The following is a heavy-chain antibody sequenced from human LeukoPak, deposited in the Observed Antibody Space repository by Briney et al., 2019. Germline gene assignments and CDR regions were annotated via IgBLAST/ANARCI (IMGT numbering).Heavy chain of an antibody. CDR3: ARAQAIAVAGGGHFDY. Sequence: GASVKVSCKASGGTFSSYAISWVRQAPGQGLEWMGGIIPIFGTANFAQKFQGRVTMTADESTSTAYMELSSLRSEDTAVYYCARAQAIAVAGGGHFDYWGQGTLVTVSS. J-gene: IGHJ4*02. CDR1: GGTFSSYA. V-gene: IGHV1-69*13. D-gene: IGHD6-19*01. CDR2: IIPIFGTA.